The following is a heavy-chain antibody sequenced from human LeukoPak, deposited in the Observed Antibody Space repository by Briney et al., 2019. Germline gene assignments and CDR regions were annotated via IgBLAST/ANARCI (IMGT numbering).Heavy chain of an antibody. J-gene: IGHJ4*02. CDR2: ISSSSSYI. CDR3: AREVVVAAYYFDY. CDR1: GFTFSSYS. D-gene: IGHD2-15*01. Sequence: GGSLRLSCAASGFTFSSYSMNWVRQAPGKGLEWVSSISSSSSYIYYADSVKGRFTISRDNAKNSLYLQMNSLRAEDTAVYYCAREVVVAAYYFDYWGQGTLVTVSP. V-gene: IGHV3-21*01.